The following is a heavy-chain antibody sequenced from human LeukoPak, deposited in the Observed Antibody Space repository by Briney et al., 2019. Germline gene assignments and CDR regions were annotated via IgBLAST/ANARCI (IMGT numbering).Heavy chain of an antibody. CDR2: IYPGDSDT. CDR1: GYSFTSYW. Sequence: GESLKISCKGSGYSFTSYWIGWVRQMPGKGLEWMGIIYPGDSDTRYSPSFQGPVTISADKSISTAYLQWSSLKASDTAMYYCAAAAYYDILTGSHDAFDIWGQGTMVTVSS. D-gene: IGHD3-9*01. CDR3: AAAAYYDILTGSHDAFDI. V-gene: IGHV5-51*01. J-gene: IGHJ3*02.